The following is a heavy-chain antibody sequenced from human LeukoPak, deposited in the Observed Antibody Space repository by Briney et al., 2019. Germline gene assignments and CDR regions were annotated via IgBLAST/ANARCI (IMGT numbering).Heavy chain of an antibody. CDR3: ARTETSMVPPEDGFAI. D-gene: IGHD5-18*01. V-gene: IGHV4-59*01. CDR1: GDSMSSYY. Sequence: PSETLSLTCIVSGDSMSSYYWNWIRQPPGKGLEWIGYIYNSGSTKYNPSLKSRITISLDTSKHQSSLKLTSVTAADTAVYYCARTETSMVPPEDGFAIWGQGTMVTVSS. J-gene: IGHJ3*02. CDR2: IYNSGST.